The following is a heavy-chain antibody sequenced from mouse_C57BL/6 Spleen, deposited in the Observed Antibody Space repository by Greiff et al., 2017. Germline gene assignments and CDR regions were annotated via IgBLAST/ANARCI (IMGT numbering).Heavy chain of an antibody. CDR3: ARRGTGYWYFDV. CDR1: GYAFTNYL. CDR2: INPGSGGT. D-gene: IGHD4-1*01. J-gene: IGHJ1*03. Sequence: QVQLQQSGAELVRPGTSVKVSCKASGYAFTNYLIEWVKQRPGQGLEWIGVINPGSGGTNYNEKFKGKGTLTADKSSSTAYMQLSSLTSEDSAVYFCARRGTGYWYFDVWGTGTTVTASS. V-gene: IGHV1-54*01.